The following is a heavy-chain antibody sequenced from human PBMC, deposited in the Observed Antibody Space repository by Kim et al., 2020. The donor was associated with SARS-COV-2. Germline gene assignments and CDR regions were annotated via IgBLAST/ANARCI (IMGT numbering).Heavy chain of an antibody. J-gene: IGHJ4*02. CDR3: AKDTPGGYSRGYPLPGYGDY. CDR1: GFTFSSYA. V-gene: IGHV3-23*01. D-gene: IGHD6-19*01. Sequence: GGSLRLSCAASGFTFSSYAMSWVRQAPGKGLEWVSAISGSGGSTYYADSVKGRFTISRDNSKNTLYLQMNSLRAEDTAVYYCAKDTPGGYSRGYPLPGYGDYWGQGTLVTVSS. CDR2: ISGSGGST.